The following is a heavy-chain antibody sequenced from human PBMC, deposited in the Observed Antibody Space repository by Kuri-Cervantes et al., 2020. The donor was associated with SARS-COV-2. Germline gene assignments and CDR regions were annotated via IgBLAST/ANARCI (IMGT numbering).Heavy chain of an antibody. J-gene: IGHJ6*03. Sequence: GSLRLSCTVSGGSISSSSYYWGWIRQPPGKGLEWIGSIYYSGSTYYNPSLKSRVTISVDTSKNQFSLKLSSVTAADTAVYYCARHGDSGRYNYYYYMDVWGKGTTVTVSS. D-gene: IGHD6-19*01. CDR2: IYYSGST. CDR3: ARHGDSGRYNYYYYMDV. V-gene: IGHV4-39*01. CDR1: GGSISSSSYY.